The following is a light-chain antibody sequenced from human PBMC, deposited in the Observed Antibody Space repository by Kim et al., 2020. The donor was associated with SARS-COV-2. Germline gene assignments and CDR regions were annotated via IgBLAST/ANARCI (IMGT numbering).Light chain of an antibody. J-gene: IGLJ2*01. CDR2: ELD. Sequence: GQSVAISCTETSSDVGGYNYVSWYQQHPGKAPKLMIYELDKRPSGVPDRFSGSKSGNTASLTVSGLQAEDEADYYCSSYAGSNNVLFGGGTQLTVL. CDR1: SSDVGGYNY. V-gene: IGLV2-8*01. CDR3: SSYAGSNNVL.